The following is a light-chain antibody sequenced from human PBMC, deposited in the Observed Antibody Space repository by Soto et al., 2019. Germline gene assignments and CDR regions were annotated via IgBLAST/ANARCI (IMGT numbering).Light chain of an antibody. V-gene: IGLV1-44*01. CDR2: TND. Sequence: QSVLTQPPSASATPGQRVTISCSGGSSNIGSYAVNWYQQRPGTTPTLLIYTNDQRPSGVPDRFSGSKSGTSASLAIAGLQSGDEADYYCAAWDDSLNALVFGGGTKVTVL. CDR3: AAWDDSLNALV. CDR1: SSNIGSYA. J-gene: IGLJ2*01.